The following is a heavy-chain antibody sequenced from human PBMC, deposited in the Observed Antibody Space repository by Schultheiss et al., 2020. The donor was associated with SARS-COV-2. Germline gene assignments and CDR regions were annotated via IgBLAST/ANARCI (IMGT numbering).Heavy chain of an antibody. D-gene: IGHD2-15*01. CDR2: IYYSGST. J-gene: IGHJ6*02. CDR1: GGSFSGYY. V-gene: IGHV4-59*01. CDR3: ARDLRYCSGGSCYGGYYYYGMDV. Sequence: SETLSLTCAVYGGSFSGYYWSWIRQPPGKGLEWIGYIYYSGSTNYNPSLKSRVTISVDTSKNQFSLKLSSVTAADTAVYYCARDLRYCSGGSCYGGYYYYGMDVWGQGTTVTVSS.